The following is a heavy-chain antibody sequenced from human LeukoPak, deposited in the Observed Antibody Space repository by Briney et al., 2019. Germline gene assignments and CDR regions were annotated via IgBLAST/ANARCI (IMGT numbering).Heavy chain of an antibody. V-gene: IGHV1-2*02. CDR3: ATWGSHFDI. J-gene: IGHJ3*02. Sequence: GASVKVSCKASGYTFAAYYMYWVRQAPGQGLEWMGWIRPNSGGTNYTQKFQGRVTMTRDTSINTAYMELSRLTSDDTAVYFCATWGSHFDIWGQGTMVTVAS. CDR1: GYTFAAYY. CDR2: IRPNSGGT. D-gene: IGHD3-16*01.